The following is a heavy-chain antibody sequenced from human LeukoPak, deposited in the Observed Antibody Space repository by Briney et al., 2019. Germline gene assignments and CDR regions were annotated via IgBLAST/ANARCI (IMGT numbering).Heavy chain of an antibody. CDR1: GFTFSSYS. Sequence: PGGSLRLSCAASGFTFSSYSMNWVRQAPGKGLEWVSSISSSSSYIYYADSVKGRFTISRDNSKNTLYLQMNSLRAEDRAVYYCARDSGSGSYSEYWGLGTLVTVSS. CDR2: ISSSSSYI. CDR3: ARDSGSGSYSEY. V-gene: IGHV3-21*01. J-gene: IGHJ4*02. D-gene: IGHD3-10*01.